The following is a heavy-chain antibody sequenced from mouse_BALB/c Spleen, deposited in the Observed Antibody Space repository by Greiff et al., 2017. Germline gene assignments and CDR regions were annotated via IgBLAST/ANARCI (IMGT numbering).Heavy chain of an antibody. D-gene: IGHD2-14*01. CDR2: LSSGGSYT. CDR1: GFTFSSYT. Sequence: EVKLMESGGGLVKPGGSLKLSCAASGFTFSSYTMSWVRQTPEKRLEWVATLSSGGSYTYYPDSVKGRFPISRDNAKNTLYLQMISLKSEDTAMYYCTRDNRYDVDDYWGQGTTLTVSS. J-gene: IGHJ2*01. V-gene: IGHV5-6-4*01. CDR3: TRDNRYDVDDY.